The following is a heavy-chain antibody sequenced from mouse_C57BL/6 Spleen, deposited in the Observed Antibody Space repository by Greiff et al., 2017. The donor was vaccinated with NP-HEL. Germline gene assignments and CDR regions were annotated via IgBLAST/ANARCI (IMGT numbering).Heavy chain of an antibody. CDR2: INPNNGGT. CDR3: ARWAIYYGSTPHYFDY. Sequence: EVKLQESGPELVKPGASVKMSCKASGYTFTDYNMHWVKQSHGKSLEWIGYINPNNGGTSYIQKFKGKATLTVNKSSSTAYMELRSLTSEDSAVYYCARWAIYYGSTPHYFDYWGQGTTLTVSS. CDR1: GYTFTDYN. D-gene: IGHD1-1*01. J-gene: IGHJ2*01. V-gene: IGHV1-22*01.